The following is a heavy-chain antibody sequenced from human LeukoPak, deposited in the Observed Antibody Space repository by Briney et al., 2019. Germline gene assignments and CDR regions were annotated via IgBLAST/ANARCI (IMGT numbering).Heavy chain of an antibody. CDR1: GGSISSYY. CDR3: ARDKRNYYDSHNYYYYGMDV. CDR2: IYYSGST. D-gene: IGHD3-22*01. V-gene: IGHV4-59*01. J-gene: IGHJ6*02. Sequence: PSETLSLTCTVSGGSISSYYWSWIRQPPGKGLEWIGYIYYSGSTNYNPSLKSRVTISVDTSKNQFSLKLSSVTAADTAVYHCARDKRNYYDSHNYYYYGMDVWGQGTTVTVSS.